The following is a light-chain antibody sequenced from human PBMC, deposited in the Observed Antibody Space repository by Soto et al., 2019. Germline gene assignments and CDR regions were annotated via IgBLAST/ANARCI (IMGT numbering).Light chain of an antibody. CDR2: DAS. CDR1: QTISTW. CDR3: QQYTNTNNPWM. J-gene: IGKJ1*01. V-gene: IGKV1-5*01. Sequence: DIQMTQSPSTLSGSVGDRVTLPWRGCQTISTWMAWYQQKPGKAPKLLVYDASTLQSGVASRFSGSGSGTEFTLIISGLQPDDSATYYCQQYTNTNNPWMFGQGTKVDI.